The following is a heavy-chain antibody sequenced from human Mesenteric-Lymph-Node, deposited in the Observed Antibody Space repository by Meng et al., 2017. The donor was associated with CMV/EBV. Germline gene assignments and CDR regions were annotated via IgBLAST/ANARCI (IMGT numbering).Heavy chain of an antibody. D-gene: IGHD4-17*01. CDR3: ARDSGDYLAFDI. CDR2: ISSSSSYI. V-gene: IGHV3-21*01. CDR1: GFTFSSYS. J-gene: IGHJ3*02. Sequence: GESLKISRAASGFTFSSYSMNWVRQAPGKGLEWVSSISSSSSYISYADSVKGRFTISRDNAKNSLYLQMNSLRAEDTAVYYCARDSGDYLAFDIWGQGTMVTVSS.